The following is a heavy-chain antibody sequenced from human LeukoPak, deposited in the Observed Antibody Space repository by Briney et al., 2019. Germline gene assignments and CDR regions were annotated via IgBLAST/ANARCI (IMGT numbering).Heavy chain of an antibody. V-gene: IGHV4-59*01. CDR2: VYHSGST. CDR3: AADRQEGGSGSYWFDP. Sequence: SETLCLTCTISGGSITTYYWSWIRQSAGKGLEWIGNVYHSGSTTYNPSLKTRVTMSVDTSKNQFSLRLTSVTAADTAVYYCAADRQEGGSGSYWFDPWGQGTLVTVSS. CDR1: GGSITTYY. J-gene: IGHJ5*02. D-gene: IGHD3-10*01.